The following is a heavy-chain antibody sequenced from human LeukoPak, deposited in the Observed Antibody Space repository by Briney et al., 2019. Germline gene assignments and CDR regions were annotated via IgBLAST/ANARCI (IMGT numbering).Heavy chain of an antibody. D-gene: IGHD6-6*01. CDR1: GGSFSGYY. J-gene: IGHJ4*02. V-gene: IGHV4-34*01. CDR3: ARGEYSSWVDYFDY. Sequence: SETLSLTCAVYGGSFSGYYWSWIRQPPGKGLEWIGEINHSGSTNYNPSLKSRVTISVDTSKNQFSLKLSSVTAADTAVYYCARGEYSSWVDYFDYWGQGTLVTVSS. CDR2: INHSGST.